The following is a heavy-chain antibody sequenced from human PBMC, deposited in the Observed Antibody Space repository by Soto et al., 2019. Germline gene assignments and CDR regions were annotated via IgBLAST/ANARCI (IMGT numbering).Heavy chain of an antibody. D-gene: IGHD3-22*01. CDR3: ARVGPWVPYYYDSSPYTFENWLDT. CDR1: GFTFSSYS. V-gene: IGHV3-21*01. CDR2: ISSSSSYI. J-gene: IGHJ5*02. Sequence: PGWSLRLCCAASGFTFSSYSMNWVRQAPGKGLEWVSSISSSSSYIYYADSVKGRFTISRDNAKNSLYLQMNSLRAEDTAVYYCARVGPWVPYYYDSSPYTFENWLDTWGQGTSVTGSS.